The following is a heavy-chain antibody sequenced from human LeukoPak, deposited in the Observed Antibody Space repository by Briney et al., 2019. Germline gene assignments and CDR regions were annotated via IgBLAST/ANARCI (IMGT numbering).Heavy chain of an antibody. CDR3: ARIGLNNWNTDYYYFYFMDV. CDR1: GFTFDDYG. CDR2: INWNGDDT. D-gene: IGHD1/OR15-1a*01. Sequence: GGSLRLSCAASGFTFDDYGMSWVRQAPGKGLEWVSGINWNGDDTHYADSVKGRFTISRDNAKNSLYLQMNSLRAEDTALYYCARIGLNNWNTDYYYFYFMDVWGKGTTVTVSS. J-gene: IGHJ6*03. V-gene: IGHV3-20*04.